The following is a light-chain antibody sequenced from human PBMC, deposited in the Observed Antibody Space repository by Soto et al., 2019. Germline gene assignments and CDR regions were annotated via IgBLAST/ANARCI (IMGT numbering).Light chain of an antibody. CDR2: DVS. CDR1: SSDVGGYNF. Sequence: QSALTQPRSVSGSPGQSVTISCTGTSSDVGGYNFVSWYQQHPGKAPKVMVYDVSNRPSGVPDRFSGSKSGNTASLTISGLQAEDEADYYCCSYAGRYSVVFGGGTQLNVL. J-gene: IGLJ2*01. CDR3: CSYAGRYSVV. V-gene: IGLV2-11*01.